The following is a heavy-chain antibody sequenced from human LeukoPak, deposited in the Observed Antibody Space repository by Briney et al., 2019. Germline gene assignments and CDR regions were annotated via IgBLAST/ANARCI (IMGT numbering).Heavy chain of an antibody. D-gene: IGHD3-9*01. CDR3: ARASYYDILTGYHEGSYDY. Sequence: GRSLRLSCAASGFTFSSYAMHWVRQAPGKGLEWVALISYDGSDKYYADSVKGRFTISRDNSKNTLYLQMNSLRAEDTAVYYCARASYYDILTGYHEGSYDYWGQGTLVTVSS. CDR2: ISYDGSDK. J-gene: IGHJ4*02. CDR1: GFTFSSYA. V-gene: IGHV3-30*14.